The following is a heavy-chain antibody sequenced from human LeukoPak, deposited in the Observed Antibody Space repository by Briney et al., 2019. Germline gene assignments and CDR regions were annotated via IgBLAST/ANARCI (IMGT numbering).Heavy chain of an antibody. D-gene: IGHD2-15*01. CDR1: GGSISNFF. CDR3: APWWWEPNRGY. Sequence: SETLSLTCTVSGGSISNFFWTWIRQPPGKGLECIGYVYYSGATNYNPSLRSRVTMSVDMSKNQFSLNLTSVTAADTAVYYCAPWWWEPNRGYWGQGTLVTVSS. CDR2: VYYSGAT. V-gene: IGHV4-59*03. J-gene: IGHJ4*02.